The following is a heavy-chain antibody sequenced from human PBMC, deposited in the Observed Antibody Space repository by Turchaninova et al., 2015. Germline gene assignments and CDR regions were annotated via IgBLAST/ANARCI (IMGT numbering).Heavy chain of an antibody. D-gene: IGHD1-20*01. J-gene: IGHJ4*02. CDR3: ARVNWIPDY. CDR2: IYRSGIT. V-gene: IGHV4-38-2*01. CDR1: GYSISSGYH. Sequence: QVQLQESGPGLVKPSETLSLTCAVSGYSISSGYHWGCIRQPPGKGLEWIGSIYRSGITYYNPSLKSRVSISVDTSKNQFSLKLSSVIAADTAEYYCARVNWIPDYWSQGTPVTVSS.